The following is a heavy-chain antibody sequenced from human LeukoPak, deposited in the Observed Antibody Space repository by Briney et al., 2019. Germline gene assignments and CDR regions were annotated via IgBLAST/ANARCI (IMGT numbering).Heavy chain of an antibody. D-gene: IGHD6-13*01. J-gene: IGHJ4*02. CDR1: GGSISSSNYY. Sequence: PSETLSLTCTVSGGSISSSNYYWGWIRQPPGKGLEWIGSIYYSGSTYYNPSLKNRVTISVDTSSNQFSLKLSSVIAADTAVYYCARLGLASAGMRFSDYWGQGTLVTVSS. V-gene: IGHV4-39*01. CDR3: ARLGLASAGMRFSDY. CDR2: IYYSGST.